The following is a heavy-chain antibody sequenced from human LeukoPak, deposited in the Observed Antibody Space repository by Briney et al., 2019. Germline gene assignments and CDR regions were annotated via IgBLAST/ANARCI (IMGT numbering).Heavy chain of an antibody. CDR1: GGSISSGGYY. J-gene: IGHJ4*02. Sequence: PSQTLSLTCTVSGGSISSGGYYWSWIRQHPGKGLEWIGYIYYSGSTYYNPSLKSRVTISVDTSKNQFSLKLSSVTAEDTAVYYCAREHVDIVATTQGGYFDYWGQGTLVTVSS. CDR2: IYYSGST. CDR3: AREHVDIVATTQGGYFDY. V-gene: IGHV4-31*03. D-gene: IGHD5-12*01.